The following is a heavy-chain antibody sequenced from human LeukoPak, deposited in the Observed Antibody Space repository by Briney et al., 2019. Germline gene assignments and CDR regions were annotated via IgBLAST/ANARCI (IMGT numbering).Heavy chain of an antibody. Sequence: GGSLRLSCAASGFTFSSYWMSWVRQAPGKGLEWVATIKQDGSEKYYVDPVKGRFTISRDNVKNSLYLQMNSLRAEDSAVYYCAKDPFGYSYVNFDYWGQGTLVTVSS. J-gene: IGHJ4*02. CDR1: GFTFSSYW. D-gene: IGHD5-18*01. CDR3: AKDPFGYSYVNFDY. V-gene: IGHV3-7*01. CDR2: IKQDGSEK.